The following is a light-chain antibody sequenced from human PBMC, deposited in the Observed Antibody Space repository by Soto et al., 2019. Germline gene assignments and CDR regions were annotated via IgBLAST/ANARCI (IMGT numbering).Light chain of an antibody. Sequence: EIVLTQSPGTLSLSPGERATLSCRASQSVSTYLAWFQQKPGQAPRLLIYDAFNRATGTPARFSGSGSGTDFTLTISSLEPEDFAVYYCQQRSVWVTFGQGTRLEIK. J-gene: IGKJ5*01. CDR1: QSVSTY. V-gene: IGKV3-11*01. CDR2: DAF. CDR3: QQRSVWVT.